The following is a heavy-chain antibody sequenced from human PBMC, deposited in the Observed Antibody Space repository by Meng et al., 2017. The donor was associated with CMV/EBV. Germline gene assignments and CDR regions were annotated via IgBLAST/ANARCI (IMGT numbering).Heavy chain of an antibody. CDR2: ISSSSSYI. CDR3: ARPWGEMTTVTTAQYGMDV. J-gene: IGHJ6*02. Sequence: GGSLRLSCAASGFTFSSYSMNWVRQAPGKGLEWVSSISSSSSYIYYADSVKGRSTISRDNAKNSLYLQMNSLRAEDTAVYYCARPWGEMTTVTTAQYGMDVWGQGTTVTVSS. CDR1: GFTFSSYS. D-gene: IGHD4-11*01. V-gene: IGHV3-21*01.